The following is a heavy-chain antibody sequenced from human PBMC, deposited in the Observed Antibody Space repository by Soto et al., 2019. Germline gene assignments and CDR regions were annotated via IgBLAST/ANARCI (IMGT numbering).Heavy chain of an antibody. D-gene: IGHD6-13*01. Sequence: GGSLRLSCAASGFTFSSYAMSWVRQAPGKGLEWVSAISGSGGSTYYADSVKGRFTISRDNSKNTLYLQMNSLRAEDTAVYYWSISHSSSWYGPFDPWGQGTLVTVS. CDR1: GFTFSSYA. J-gene: IGHJ5*02. CDR2: ISGSGGST. V-gene: IGHV3-23*01. CDR3: SISHSSSWYGPFDP.